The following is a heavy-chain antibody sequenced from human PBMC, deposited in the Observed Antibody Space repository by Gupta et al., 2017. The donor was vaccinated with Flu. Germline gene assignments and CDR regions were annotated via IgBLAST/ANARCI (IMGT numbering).Heavy chain of an antibody. V-gene: IGHV4-38-2*01. D-gene: IGHD3-10*01. CDR1: GYSISSGYY. CDR2: IYHSGST. J-gene: IGHJ6*02. Sequence: QVQLQESGPGLVKPSETLSLTCAVSGYSISSGYYWGWIRQPPGKGLEWIGSIYHSGSTYYNPSLKSRVTISVDTSKNQFSLKLSSVTAADTAVYYCARQVPLPSGIYYYYGMDVWGQGTTVTVSS. CDR3: ARQVPLPSGIYYYYGMDV.